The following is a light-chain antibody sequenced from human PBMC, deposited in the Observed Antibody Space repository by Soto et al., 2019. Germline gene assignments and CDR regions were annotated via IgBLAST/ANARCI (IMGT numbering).Light chain of an antibody. CDR3: QQHNNWPPWT. J-gene: IGKJ1*01. CDR2: GAS. CDR1: QSVSSN. Sequence: EIVMTQSPATLSVSPGERATLSCRASQSVSSNLAWYQQKPSQAPRLLMYGASTRATGIPDRLSGSGSGTEFTLTISSLQSEDVAVYYCQQHNNWPPWTFGQGTKVEIK. V-gene: IGKV3-15*01.